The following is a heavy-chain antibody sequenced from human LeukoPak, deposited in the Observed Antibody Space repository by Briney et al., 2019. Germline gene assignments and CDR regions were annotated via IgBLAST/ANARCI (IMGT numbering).Heavy chain of an antibody. CDR3: ARQFYSGYDAIWYFDL. CDR2: IYPGNSDT. J-gene: IGHJ2*01. Sequence: GESLKISCQGSGYTFTNYWIAWVRQMPGKGLEWMGIIYPGNSDTRYSPSFQGQVTISADKSSSTAYLQWSSLKASDTAMYYCARQFYSGYDAIWYFDLWGRGTLLTVSS. D-gene: IGHD5-12*01. CDR1: GYTFTNYW. V-gene: IGHV5-51*01.